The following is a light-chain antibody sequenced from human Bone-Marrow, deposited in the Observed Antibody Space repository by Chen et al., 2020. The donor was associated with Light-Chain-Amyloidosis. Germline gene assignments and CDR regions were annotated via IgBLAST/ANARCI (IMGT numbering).Light chain of an antibody. J-gene: IGKJ2*01. CDR1: QTIKKNY. CDR3: QQYSTAPWT. CDR2: GAS. Sequence: EIVLTQSPGALSLSPGERVTISCRASQTIKKNYLAWYQQKPGQAPRLLICGASSRASGVPDRFGGSGSGTDFTVTISSLEPEDFGVYHCQQYSTAPWTFGQGT. V-gene: IGKV3-20*01.